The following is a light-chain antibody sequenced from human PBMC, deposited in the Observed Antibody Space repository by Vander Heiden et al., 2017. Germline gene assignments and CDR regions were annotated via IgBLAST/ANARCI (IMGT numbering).Light chain of an antibody. CDR1: QGISSY. J-gene: IGKJ1*01. CDR2: AAS. V-gene: IGKV1-8*01. Sequence: AVRKTKSPSSFSASAGDRVTITCRASQGISSYLAWYQQKPGKAPKLLIYAASSLQSGVPSRFSGSGSGTDFTLTISCLQPEDFATYYCQQYYSYPRTFGEGTKVEIK. CDR3: QQYYSYPRT.